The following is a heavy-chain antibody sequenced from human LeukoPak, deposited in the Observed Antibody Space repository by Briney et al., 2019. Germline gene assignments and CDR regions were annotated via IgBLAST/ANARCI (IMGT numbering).Heavy chain of an antibody. J-gene: IGHJ4*02. V-gene: IGHV4-34*01. CDR1: GESFSGYY. Sequence: SETLSLTCAVYGESFSGYYWSWIRQPPGKGLEWIGEINHSGSTNYNPSLKSRVTISVDMSKNQFSLKLSSVTAADTAMYYCARVRSSGWGKGFDYWGQGTLVTVSS. CDR2: INHSGST. CDR3: ARVRSSGWGKGFDY. D-gene: IGHD6-19*01.